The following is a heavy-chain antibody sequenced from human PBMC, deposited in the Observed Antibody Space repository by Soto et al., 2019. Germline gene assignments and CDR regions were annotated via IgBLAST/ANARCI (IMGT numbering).Heavy chain of an antibody. J-gene: IGHJ3*02. CDR3: AREASAAGTFREDASDI. V-gene: IGHV3-7*03. CDR2: IKQDGNEK. Sequence: GGSLRLSCAVSGFTFSDYWMSWVRPAPGKGLEWVDNIKQDGNEKYYVDSVKGRFTISRDNAKNSLYLQMNSLRAEDTATYYCAREASAAGTFREDASDIWGQGTMVTVSS. D-gene: IGHD6-13*01. CDR1: GFTFSDYW.